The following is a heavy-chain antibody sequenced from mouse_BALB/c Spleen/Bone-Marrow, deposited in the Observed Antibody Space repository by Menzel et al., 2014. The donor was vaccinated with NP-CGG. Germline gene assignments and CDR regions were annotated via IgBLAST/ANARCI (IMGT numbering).Heavy chain of an antibody. CDR1: GYSFTGYY. J-gene: IGHJ3*01. CDR2: INPYTGAT. CDR3: ARGDWFTY. Sequence: EVQLQQSGPELVKPGTSVKISCKASGYSFTGYYMHWVKQSQVKSLEWIGRINPYTGATTYNQNFNVKASLTVDKSSSTAYMELHSLTSEDSAVYYCARGDWFTYWGQGTLVTVSA. V-gene: IGHV1-42*01.